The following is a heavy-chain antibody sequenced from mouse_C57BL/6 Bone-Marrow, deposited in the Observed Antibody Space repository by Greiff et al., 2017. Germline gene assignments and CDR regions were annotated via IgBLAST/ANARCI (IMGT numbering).Heavy chain of an antibody. Sequence: VKLMESGAELARPGASVKLSCKASGYTFTSYGISWVKQRTGQGLEWIGEIYPRSGNTYYNEKFKGKATLTADKSSSTAYMELRSLTSEDSAVYFCAREDYGYDEGYFDVWGTGTTVTVSS. V-gene: IGHV1-81*01. D-gene: IGHD2-2*01. CDR2: IYPRSGNT. CDR3: AREDYGYDEGYFDV. CDR1: GYTFTSYG. J-gene: IGHJ1*03.